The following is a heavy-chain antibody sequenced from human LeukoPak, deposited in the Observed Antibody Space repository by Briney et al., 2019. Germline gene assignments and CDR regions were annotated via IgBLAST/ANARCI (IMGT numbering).Heavy chain of an antibody. CDR1: GDSISSSSYY. Sequence: KASETLSLTCTVSGDSISSSSYYWGWIRQPPGKGLEWIGSIYYSGTTYYNPSLKSRVTISVDTSKNQFSLKLSSVTAADTAVYYCARTSLQRITVLRGVIRASNWFDTWGQGTLVTVSS. CDR2: IYYSGTT. J-gene: IGHJ5*02. D-gene: IGHD3-10*01. CDR3: ARTSLQRITVLRGVIRASNWFDT. V-gene: IGHV4-39*01.